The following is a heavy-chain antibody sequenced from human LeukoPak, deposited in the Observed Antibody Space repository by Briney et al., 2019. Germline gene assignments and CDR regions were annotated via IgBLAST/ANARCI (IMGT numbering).Heavy chain of an antibody. CDR1: GFTFSSYA. J-gene: IGHJ4*02. D-gene: IGHD3-10*01. CDR3: AKAYYYGSDFDY. V-gene: IGHV3-23*01. CDR2: ISGSGGST. Sequence: PGGSLRLSCALPGFTFSSYAMSWVRQAPGKGLEWVSAISGSGGSTYYADSVKGRFTISRDNSKNTLYLQMNSLRAEDTAVYYCAKAYYYGSDFDYWGQGTLVTVSS.